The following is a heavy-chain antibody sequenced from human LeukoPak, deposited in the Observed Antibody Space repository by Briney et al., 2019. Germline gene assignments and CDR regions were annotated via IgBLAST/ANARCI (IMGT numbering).Heavy chain of an antibody. Sequence: SETLSLTCAVCGGSFSGYYWSWIRQPPGKGLEWIGEINHSGSTNYNPSLKSRVTISVDTSKNQFSLKLSSVTAADTAVYYCARVGSDAFDIWGQGTMVTVSS. V-gene: IGHV4-34*01. J-gene: IGHJ3*02. CDR1: GGSFSGYY. D-gene: IGHD1-26*01. CDR2: INHSGST. CDR3: ARVGSDAFDI.